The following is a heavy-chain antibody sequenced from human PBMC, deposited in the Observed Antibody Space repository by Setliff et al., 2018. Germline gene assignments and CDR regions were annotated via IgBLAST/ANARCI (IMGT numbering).Heavy chain of an antibody. CDR1: GYSISSGYY. D-gene: IGHD2-2*01. CDR3: ATNPYQLLNFDY. CDR2: IYTSGST. V-gene: IGHV4-61*09. Sequence: SETLSLTCAVSGYSISSGYYWGWIRQPAGKGLEWIGHIYTSGSTNYNPSLKSRVTISVDTSKNQFSLKLSSVTAADTAVYYCATNPYQLLNFDYWGQGTLVTVSS. J-gene: IGHJ4*02.